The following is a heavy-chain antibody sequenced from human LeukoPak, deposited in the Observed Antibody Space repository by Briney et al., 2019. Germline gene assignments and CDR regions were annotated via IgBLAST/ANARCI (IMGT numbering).Heavy chain of an antibody. V-gene: IGHV3-74*01. CDR1: GFTFSSSW. D-gene: IGHD5-12*01. CDR2: INSDGSST. Sequence: GGSLRLSCATSGFTFSSSWMHWVRQAPGKGLVWVSRINSDGSSTAYADSVKGRFIISRDNAKNTLYLQMNSLRAEDTAVYYCARDRGYHFENWGQGTLVTASS. J-gene: IGHJ4*02. CDR3: ARDRGYHFEN.